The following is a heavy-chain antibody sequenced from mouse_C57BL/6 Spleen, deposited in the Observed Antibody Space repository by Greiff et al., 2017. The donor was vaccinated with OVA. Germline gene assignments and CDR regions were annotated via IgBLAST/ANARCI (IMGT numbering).Heavy chain of an antibody. V-gene: IGHV1-52*01. D-gene: IGHD1-1*01. CDR3: ARSITTVVARYAMDY. J-gene: IGHJ4*01. Sequence: QVQLQQPGAELVRPGSSVKLSCKASGYTFTSYWMHWVKQRPIQGLEWIGNIDPSDSETHYNQKFTDKATLTVDKSSSTAYMQLSSLTSEDSAVYYCARSITTVVARYAMDYWGQGTSVTVSS. CDR1: GYTFTSYW. CDR2: IDPSDSET.